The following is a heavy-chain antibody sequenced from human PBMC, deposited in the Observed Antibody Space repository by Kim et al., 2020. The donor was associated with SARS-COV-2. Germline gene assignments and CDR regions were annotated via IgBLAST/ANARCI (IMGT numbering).Heavy chain of an antibody. V-gene: IGHV3-53*01. D-gene: IGHD2-15*01. CDR2: IYSGGST. CDR1: GYSITDNY. CDR3: AGHYCSRGSCDFDD. J-gene: IGHJ4*02. Sequence: GGSLRLSCAVSGYSITDNYMSWVRQAPGKGLEWVSIIYSGGSTSYADSVKGRFTFSRDNSKNTIYLQMNSLRAEDTAVYYCAGHYCSRGSCDFDDWGQGT.